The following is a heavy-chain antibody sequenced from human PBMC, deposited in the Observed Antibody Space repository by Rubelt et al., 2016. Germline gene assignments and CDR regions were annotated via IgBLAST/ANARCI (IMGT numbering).Heavy chain of an antibody. V-gene: IGHV3-74*03. CDR1: GFTFSNYW. D-gene: IGHD6-13*01. CDR2: IDSDGGTT. J-gene: IGHJ4*02. Sequence: EVQLLESGGGLVQPGGSLRLACAASGFTFSNYWMHWVRQVQGKGLVWVSRIDSDGGTTKYADAVQGRFTNPRDNAKNTLNLQMKSLGVEDTAVYYCAIVGYSSSWYWVYWGQGTLVIVSS. CDR3: AIVGYSSSWYWVY.